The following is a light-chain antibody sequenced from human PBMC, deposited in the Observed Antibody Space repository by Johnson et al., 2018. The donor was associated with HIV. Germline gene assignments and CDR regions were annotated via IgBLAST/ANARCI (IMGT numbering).Light chain of an antibody. V-gene: IGLV1-51*02. CDR3: GTWDSSLSAYV. CDR2: ENN. CDR1: SSNIGYNY. Sequence: QSVLTQPPSVSAAPGQKVTISCSGSSSNIGYNYVSWYQHLPGTAPKLLIYENNKRPSGIPDRFSGSKSGTSATLGITGLQTGDEADYYCGTWDSSLSAYVFGTGTQVTV. J-gene: IGLJ1*01.